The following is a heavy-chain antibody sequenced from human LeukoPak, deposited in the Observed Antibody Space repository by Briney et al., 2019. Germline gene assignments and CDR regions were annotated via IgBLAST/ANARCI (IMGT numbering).Heavy chain of an antibody. CDR2: ISADNGNT. D-gene: IGHD5-12*01. Sequence: ASVKVSCKASGYSFSSYGISWVRQAPGQGLEWMGWISADNGNTKYAQKVQGRVTMTTDTSTSTAYMELRSLRSDDTAVYYCAREGGYSGYDLDYWGQGTLVIVSS. CDR3: AREGGYSGYDLDY. J-gene: IGHJ4*02. V-gene: IGHV1-18*01. CDR1: GYSFSSYG.